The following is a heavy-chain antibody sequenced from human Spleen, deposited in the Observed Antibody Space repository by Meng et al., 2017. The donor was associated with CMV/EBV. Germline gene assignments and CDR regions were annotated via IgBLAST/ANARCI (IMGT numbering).Heavy chain of an antibody. Sequence: ASVKVSCKASGFTFTSYGISWVRQAPGQGLEWMGWISAYNGNTNYAQKLQGRVTMITDTYTSTAYMELRSLISDDAAVYYCASGSMRDYYYYAMDVWGQGTTVTVSS. J-gene: IGHJ6*02. D-gene: IGHD2-15*01. CDR1: GFTFTSYG. V-gene: IGHV1-18*01. CDR2: ISAYNGNT. CDR3: ASGSMRDYYYYAMDV.